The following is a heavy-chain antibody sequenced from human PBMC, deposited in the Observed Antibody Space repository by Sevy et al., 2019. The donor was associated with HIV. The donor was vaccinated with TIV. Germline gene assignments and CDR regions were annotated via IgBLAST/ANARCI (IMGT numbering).Heavy chain of an antibody. CDR1: GFTFSSYS. V-gene: IGHV3-21*01. CDR2: ISSSSSYI. J-gene: IGHJ6*02. D-gene: IGHD3-10*02. Sequence: GGSLRLSCAASGFTFSSYSMNWVRQAPGKGLEWVSSISSSSSYIYYADSVKGRFTISRDNAKNSLYLQMNSLRAEDTAVYYCARDSDPQMKGVRWSIDYYYYYGMDVWGQGTTVTVSS. CDR3: ARDSDPQMKGVRWSIDYYYYYGMDV.